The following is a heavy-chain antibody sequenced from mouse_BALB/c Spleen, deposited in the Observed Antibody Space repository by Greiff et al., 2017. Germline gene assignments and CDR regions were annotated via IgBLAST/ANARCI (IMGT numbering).Heavy chain of an antibody. D-gene: IGHD2-3*01. CDR2: ISYDGSN. CDR1: GYSITSGYY. CDR3: ARAYYDGYYGGAMDY. Sequence: EVQLQESGPGLVKPSQSLSLTCSVTGYSITSGYYWNWIRQFPGNKLEWMGYISYDGSNNYNPSLKNRISITRDTSKNQFFLKLNSVTTEDTATYYCARAYYDGYYGGAMDYWGQGTSVTVSS. J-gene: IGHJ4*01. V-gene: IGHV3-6*02.